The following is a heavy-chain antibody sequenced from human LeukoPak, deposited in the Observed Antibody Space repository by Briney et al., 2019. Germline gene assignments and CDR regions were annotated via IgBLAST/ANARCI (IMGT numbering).Heavy chain of an antibody. CDR2: ISWNSGSI. CDR1: GFTFDDYA. CDR3: AKDMGVGSSAFDY. V-gene: IGHV3-9*01. J-gene: IGHJ4*02. D-gene: IGHD2-2*01. Sequence: GRSLRLSCAASGFTFDDYAMHWVRQAPGKGLEWVSGISWNSGSIGYADSVKGRFTISRDNAKNSLYLQMNSLRAEDTALYYCAKDMGVGSSAFDYWGQGTLVTVSS.